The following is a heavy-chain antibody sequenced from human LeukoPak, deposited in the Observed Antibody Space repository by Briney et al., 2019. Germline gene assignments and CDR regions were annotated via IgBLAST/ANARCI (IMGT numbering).Heavy chain of an antibody. CDR3: ARARVDCGGDCYTVFDY. J-gene: IGHJ4*02. V-gene: IGHV3-74*01. CDR1: GFTFSSYW. D-gene: IGHD2-21*02. CDR2: INIEGSRT. Sequence: AGGSLRLSCAASGFTFSSYWMHGVRQAPGKGLVWVSRINIEGSRTGYADSVKGRFTISRDNAKNPLYLQMNSLRAEDTAVYYCARARVDCGGDCYTVFDYWGQGTLVTVSS.